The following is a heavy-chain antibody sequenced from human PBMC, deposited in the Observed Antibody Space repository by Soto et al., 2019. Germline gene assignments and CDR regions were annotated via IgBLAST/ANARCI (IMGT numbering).Heavy chain of an antibody. CDR1: GFTFTSYA. J-gene: IGHJ5*02. D-gene: IGHD2-15*01. Sequence: GSSWRLSVAASGFTFTSYAMTGGPRSPGKGSNGCSGISGSGGSTDYADSVKGRFTISRDNSKNTLYLQMNSLRAEDTAVYYCAKDVVVAASGWFDPWGQGTLVTVSS. V-gene: IGHV3-23*01. CDR2: ISGSGGST. CDR3: AKDVVVAASGWFDP.